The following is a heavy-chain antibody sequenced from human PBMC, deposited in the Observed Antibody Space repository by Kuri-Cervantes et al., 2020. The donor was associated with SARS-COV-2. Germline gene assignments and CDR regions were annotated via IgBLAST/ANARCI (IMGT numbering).Heavy chain of an antibody. CDR3: ARETYYYDSSGYYTYYYYGMDV. CDR2: IYTSGST. CDR1: GGSISSYY. J-gene: IGHJ6*02. Sequence: SEPLSLTCTASGGSISSYYWSWIRQPAGKGLEWIGRIYTSGSTNYNPSLKSRVTMSVDTSKNQFSLKLSSVTAADTAVYYCARETYYYDSSGYYTYYYYGMDVWGQGTTVTVSS. V-gene: IGHV4-4*07. D-gene: IGHD3-22*01.